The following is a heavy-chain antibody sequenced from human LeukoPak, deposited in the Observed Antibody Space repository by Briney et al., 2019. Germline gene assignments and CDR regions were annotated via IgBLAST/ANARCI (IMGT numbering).Heavy chain of an antibody. D-gene: IGHD3-3*01. CDR1: GGSINSANYY. Sequence: SETLSLTCTVSGGSINSANYYWGWIRQPPGKGLEWIGSIYYSGTTHYTPSLKSRVTISADTSRNQFSLKLSSVTAADTAVYYCAAHYDFWSGFVFDYWGQGSLVTVSS. V-gene: IGHV4-39*01. J-gene: IGHJ4*02. CDR2: IYYSGTT. CDR3: AAHYDFWSGFVFDY.